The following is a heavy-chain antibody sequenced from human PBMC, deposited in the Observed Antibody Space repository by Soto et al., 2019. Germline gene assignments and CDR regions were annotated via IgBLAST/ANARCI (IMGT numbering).Heavy chain of an antibody. D-gene: IGHD3-22*01. V-gene: IGHV3-23*01. CDR2: ISGSGGST. Sequence: GGSLRLSCAASGVTFSSYAMSWVRQAQGKGLEWVSAISGSGGSTYYADSVKGRFTISRDNSKNTLYLQMNSLRAEDTAVYYCAKDPYYYESSGSSDAFDIWGQGTMVTVSS. CDR3: AKDPYYYESSGSSDAFDI. CDR1: GVTFSSYA. J-gene: IGHJ3*02.